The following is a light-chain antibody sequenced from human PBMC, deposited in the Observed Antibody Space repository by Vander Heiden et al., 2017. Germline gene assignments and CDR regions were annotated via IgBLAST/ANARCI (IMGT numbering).Light chain of an antibody. V-gene: IGKV2-28*01. CDR3: MQALQTPYT. CDR1: QSLLYFSGYTY. J-gene: IGKJ2*01. Sequence: DIVMTQSPLSLPVTPGEPASISCRSSQSLLYFSGYTYFHWFLQKPGQSPQRLIYWGSYRASGVPDRFSGSGSGTDFTLQISRVEAEDVGVYYCMQALQTPYTFGQGTKLEIK. CDR2: WGS.